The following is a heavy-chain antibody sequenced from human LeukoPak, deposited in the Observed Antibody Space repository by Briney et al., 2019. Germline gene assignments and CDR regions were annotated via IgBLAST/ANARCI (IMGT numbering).Heavy chain of an antibody. J-gene: IGHJ6*04. CDR2: INHSGST. D-gene: IGHD6-13*01. CDR3: ARVRVAAAGRYYYYGMDV. Sequence: SETLSLTCAVYGGSFSGYYWSWIRQPPGKGLEWIGEINHSGSTNYNPSLKSRVTISVDTSKNQFSLKLSSVTAADTAVYYCARVRVAAAGRYYYYGMDVWGQRDHGHRLL. V-gene: IGHV4-34*01. CDR1: GGSFSGYY.